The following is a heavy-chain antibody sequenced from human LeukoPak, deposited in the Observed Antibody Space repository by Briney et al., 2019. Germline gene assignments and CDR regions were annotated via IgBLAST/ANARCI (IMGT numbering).Heavy chain of an antibody. J-gene: IGHJ4*02. CDR3: ARRAGDGDYREDY. Sequence: GESLKISCKGSGYTFTSYSIGWVRQMPGKGLEWMGIIYPGDSDTRYSPSFQGQVTISADKSISTAYLQWSSLRASDTAMYYCARRAGDGDYREDYWGQGTLVTVSS. CDR1: GYTFTSYS. D-gene: IGHD4-17*01. CDR2: IYPGDSDT. V-gene: IGHV5-51*01.